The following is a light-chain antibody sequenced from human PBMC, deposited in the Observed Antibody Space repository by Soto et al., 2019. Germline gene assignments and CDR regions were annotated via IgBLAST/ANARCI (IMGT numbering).Light chain of an antibody. V-gene: IGLV2-14*01. CDR1: SSDAAAHNY. CDR3: FFFTAGGTRV. J-gene: IGLJ1*01. Sequence: QSALTQPASVSWSPGQSITIPCTGTSSDAAAHNYVSWLQHHPAKAPPLITSEVSNRPSGGSHRFSVPKSGNATSPTPSRLQAGDEADYFCFFFTAGGTRVFGSGGKVTVL. CDR2: EVS.